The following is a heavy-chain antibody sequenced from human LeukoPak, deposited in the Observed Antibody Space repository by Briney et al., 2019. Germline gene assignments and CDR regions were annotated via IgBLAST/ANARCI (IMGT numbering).Heavy chain of an antibody. D-gene: IGHD5-24*01. J-gene: IGHJ4*02. CDR3: AKGAAIDH. CDR2: VTGPADTT. CDR1: GFTFNNYA. V-gene: IGHV3-23*01. Sequence: PGGSLRLSCAASGFTFNNYAMNWVRQAPGKGLEWVAAVTGPADTTYYAASVKGRFTISRDSFKDTVYLQMNRLGAEDTALYYCAKGAAIDHWGQGTLVTVSS.